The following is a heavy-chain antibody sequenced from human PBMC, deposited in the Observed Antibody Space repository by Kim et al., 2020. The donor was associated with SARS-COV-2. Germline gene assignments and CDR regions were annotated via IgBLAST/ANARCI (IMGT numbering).Heavy chain of an antibody. D-gene: IGHD3-22*01. V-gene: IGHV3-30*18. CDR3: AKNPNYYDSSGYGYYYYYMDV. J-gene: IGHJ6*03. CDR2: ISYDGSNK. Sequence: GGSLRLSCAASGFTFSSYGMHWVRQAPGKGLEWVAVISYDGSNKYYADSVKGRFTISRDNSKNTLYLQMNSLRAEDTAVYYCAKNPNYYDSSGYGYYYYYMDVWGKGTTVTVSS. CDR1: GFTFSSYG.